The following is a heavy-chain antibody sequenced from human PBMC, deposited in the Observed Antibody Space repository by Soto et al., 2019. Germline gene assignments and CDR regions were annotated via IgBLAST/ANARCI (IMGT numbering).Heavy chain of an antibody. J-gene: IGHJ6*02. D-gene: IGHD6-19*01. V-gene: IGHV3-33*01. CDR1: GFTFSSYG. CDR2: IWYDGSNK. Sequence: QVQLVESGGGVVQPGRSLRLSCAASGFTFSSYGMHWVRQAPGKGLEWVAVIWYDGSNKYYADSVKGRFTISRDNSKNTLYLQMNSLRAEDTAVYYCARDQEKAVARERSYYGMDVWGQGTTVTVSS. CDR3: ARDQEKAVARERSYYGMDV.